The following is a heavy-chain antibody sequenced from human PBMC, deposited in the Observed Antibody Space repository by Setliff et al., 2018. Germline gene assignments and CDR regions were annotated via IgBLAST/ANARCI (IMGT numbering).Heavy chain of an antibody. J-gene: IGHJ6*03. V-gene: IGHV4-59*08. CDR3: ARHKSNGSGSYPSLYMDV. CDR2: KYYSGST. CDR1: GSSFSSYS. D-gene: IGHD3-10*01. Sequence: SETLSLTCTVSGSSFSSYSWSWIRQPPGKGLEWIGYKYYSGSTNSNPSLKSRVTISVDAPDNQFSVKLSSVTAADTAVYYCARHKSNGSGSYPSLYMDVWGKGIMVTVSS.